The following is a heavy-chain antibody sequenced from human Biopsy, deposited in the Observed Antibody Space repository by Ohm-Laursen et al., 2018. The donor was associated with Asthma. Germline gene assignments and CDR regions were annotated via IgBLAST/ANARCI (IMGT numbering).Heavy chain of an antibody. J-gene: IGHJ2*01. Sequence: SQTLSLTCIVSGDAMSTSGSYWGWIRQSPGKGLEWFGSIYYSGRTYYNPSLESRVTISAATSKNHFSLKVISVTAADTAVYYCARAVSSSSYWYFDLWGRGDLVTVSS. CDR1: GDAMSTSGSY. CDR3: ARAVSSSSYWYFDL. CDR2: IYYSGRT. D-gene: IGHD6-6*01. V-gene: IGHV4-39*02.